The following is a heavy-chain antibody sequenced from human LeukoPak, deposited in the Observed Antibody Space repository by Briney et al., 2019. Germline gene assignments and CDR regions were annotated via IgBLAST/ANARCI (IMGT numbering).Heavy chain of an antibody. Sequence: PGGSLRLSCAASGFTFSSYSLSWVRQAPGKGLDWVSSISTSSSYIYYADSVKGRFTISRHNAKNSLYLQMNSLRAEDTAVYYCARGRQNSGSYSDAFAIWGQGTMVTVSS. CDR1: GFTFSSYS. CDR2: ISTSSSYI. CDR3: ARGRQNSGSYSDAFAI. D-gene: IGHD1-26*01. J-gene: IGHJ3*02. V-gene: IGHV3-21*01.